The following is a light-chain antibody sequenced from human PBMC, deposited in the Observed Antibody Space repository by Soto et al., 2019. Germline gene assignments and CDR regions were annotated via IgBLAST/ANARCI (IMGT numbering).Light chain of an antibody. Sequence: QSALTQPPSASGSPGQSVTISCTGTSSDVGGYNYVSWYQQHPGKAPKVMIYEVSKRPSGVPDRFSGSKSGNTASLTVSGLQAEDEADYYCSSYAGSNNLGVFGGGTKVTVL. V-gene: IGLV2-8*01. J-gene: IGLJ2*01. CDR2: EVS. CDR3: SSYAGSNNLGV. CDR1: SSDVGGYNY.